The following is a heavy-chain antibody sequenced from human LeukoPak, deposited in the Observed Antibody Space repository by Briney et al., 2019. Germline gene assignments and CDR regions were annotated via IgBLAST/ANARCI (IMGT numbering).Heavy chain of an antibody. D-gene: IGHD3-10*01. CDR1: GGSISSYY. CDR2: IYYSGST. CDR3: ARARITMVRGVIHPGWFDP. J-gene: IGHJ5*02. Sequence: SETLSLTCTVSGGSISSYYWSWIRQPPGKGLEWIGYIYYSGSTNYNPSLKSRVTISVDTSKNQFSLKLSSVTAADTAVYYCARARITMVRGVIHPGWFDPWGQGTLVTVSS. V-gene: IGHV4-59*01.